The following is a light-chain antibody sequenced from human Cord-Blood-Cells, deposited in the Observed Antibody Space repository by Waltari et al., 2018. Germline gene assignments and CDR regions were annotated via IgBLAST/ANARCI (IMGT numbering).Light chain of an antibody. CDR2: AAS. Sequence: DIQMTQSPSSLSASVGDRVTITCQASHDISNYLNWYQQKSGKAPKLLIYAASNLETGVPSRFNGSGSGTDFTFSISSLQPGDIATYYCQQYDNLPRYTFGQGTTLEIK. V-gene: IGKV1-33*01. CDR1: HDISNY. J-gene: IGKJ2*01. CDR3: QQYDNLPRYT.